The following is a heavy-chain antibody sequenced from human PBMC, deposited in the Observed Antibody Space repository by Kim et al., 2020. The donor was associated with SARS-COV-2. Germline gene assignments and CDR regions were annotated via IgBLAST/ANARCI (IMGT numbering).Heavy chain of an antibody. V-gene: IGHV3-66*01. CDR3: ARVFHGMEV. J-gene: IGHJ6*02. Sequence: GSTYYADSVKGRFTISRDNSKNTLYLQMNSLRAEDTAVYYCARVFHGMEVWGQGTTVTVSS. D-gene: IGHD2-21*01. CDR2: GST.